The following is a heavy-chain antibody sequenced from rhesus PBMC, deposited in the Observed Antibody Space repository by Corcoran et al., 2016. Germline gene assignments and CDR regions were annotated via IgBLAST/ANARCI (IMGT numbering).Heavy chain of an antibody. J-gene: IGHJ4*01. Sequence: QVQLQESGPGVVKPSETLSLTCAVSGGSFSRYWWSWVRQPPGKGLEWIGEINGNSGSTNYNPSLKSRVTLSNDASKKQFSLRLSSVTAADTAVYYCASVLRGLSYFDYWGQGVLVTVSS. CDR1: GGSFSRYW. CDR3: ASVLRGLSYFDY. CDR2: INGNSGST. V-gene: IGHV4-80*01.